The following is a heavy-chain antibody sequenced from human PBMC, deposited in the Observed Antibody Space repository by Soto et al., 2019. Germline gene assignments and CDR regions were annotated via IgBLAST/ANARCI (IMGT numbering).Heavy chain of an antibody. Sequence: EVQLLESGGSLVQPGGSLRLSCAASGFSFSTYAMGWVRQASGKGLEWVSAISGSGSATYYADPVKGRFTISRDNSKETLYLQMNSLRAGDTAVYYCAKDIKGTVPNVIYDSWGQGSLVTVSS. D-gene: IGHD1-7*01. CDR3: AKDIKGTVPNVIYDS. V-gene: IGHV3-23*01. CDR1: GFSFSTYA. J-gene: IGHJ4*02. CDR2: ISGSGSAT.